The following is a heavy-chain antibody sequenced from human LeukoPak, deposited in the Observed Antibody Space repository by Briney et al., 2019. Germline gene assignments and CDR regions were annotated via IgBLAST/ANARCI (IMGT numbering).Heavy chain of an antibody. Sequence: GGSLRLSCGASGFAFSDYSMNWVRQAPGKGLAWVASITSAGGYTYYADSVKGRFTISRDNAQNSLFLQMNSLRAEDTAVYFCATSGGFVLPNAITGNWYMDVWGRGTSVTVSS. D-gene: IGHD2-2*01. CDR1: GFAFSDYS. J-gene: IGHJ6*03. CDR3: ATSGGFVLPNAITGNWYMDV. CDR2: ITSAGGYT. V-gene: IGHV3-21*01.